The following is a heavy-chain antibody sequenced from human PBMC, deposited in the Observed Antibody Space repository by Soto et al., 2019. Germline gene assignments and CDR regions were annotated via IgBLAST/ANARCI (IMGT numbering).Heavy chain of an antibody. Sequence: QVQLVESGGGVVQPGRSLRLSCAASGFTFSSYGMHWVRQAPGKGLEWVAVIWYDGSNKYYADSVKGRFTISRDNSKNTLYLQMNSLRAEDTXVYYXAXXGIAAGDYWGQGTLVTVSS. CDR1: GFTFSSYG. CDR2: IWYDGSNK. J-gene: IGHJ4*02. V-gene: IGHV3-33*01. D-gene: IGHD6-13*01. CDR3: AXXGIAAGDY.